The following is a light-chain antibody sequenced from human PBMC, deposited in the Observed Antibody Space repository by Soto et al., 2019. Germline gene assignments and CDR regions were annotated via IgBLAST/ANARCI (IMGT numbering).Light chain of an antibody. Sequence: DIQMTQSPSTLSASVGDRVTITCRASQSISSWLAWYQQKPGKAPKLLIYDASNLESGVPSRFSGSGSGTDFTLTISSLEPEDFAVYYCQQRTSPITFGQGTRLEIK. CDR1: QSISSW. CDR3: QQRTSPIT. CDR2: DAS. J-gene: IGKJ5*01. V-gene: IGKV1-5*01.